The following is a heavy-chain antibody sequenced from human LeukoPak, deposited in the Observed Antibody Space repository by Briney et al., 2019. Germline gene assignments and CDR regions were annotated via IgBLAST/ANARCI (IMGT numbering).Heavy chain of an antibody. CDR3: ARGGVSGSYPKPFDY. CDR2: MNPNSGNT. D-gene: IGHD1-26*01. J-gene: IGHJ4*02. V-gene: IGHV1-8*01. CDR1: GYTFTRYD. Sequence: GASVKVSCKAAGYTFTRYDINWVRQATGQGLEWMGWMNPNSGNTGYAQKFQGRVTMTRNTSISTAYMELSSLRSEDTAVYYCARGGVSGSYPKPFDYWGQGTLVTVSS.